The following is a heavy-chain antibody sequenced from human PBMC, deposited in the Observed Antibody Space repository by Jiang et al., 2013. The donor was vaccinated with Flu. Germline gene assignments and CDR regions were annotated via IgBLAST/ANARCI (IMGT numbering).Heavy chain of an antibody. Sequence: GLVKPSETLSLTCTVSVAPSVVTTGAGSGSPGEGTGVDWVYLLHREHQLXPSLKSRVTISVDTSKNQFSLKLSSVTAADTAVYYCARGPLGTVVFDYWGQGTLVTVSS. V-gene: IGHV4-59*13. CDR1: VAPSVVTT. J-gene: IGHJ4*02. D-gene: IGHD2-2*01. CDR3: ARGPLGTVVFDY. CDR2: LLHREH.